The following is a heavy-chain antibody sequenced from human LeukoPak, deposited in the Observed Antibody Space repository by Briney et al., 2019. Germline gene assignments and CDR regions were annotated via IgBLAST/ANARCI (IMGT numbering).Heavy chain of an antibody. CDR2: IDSDGGNT. V-gene: IGHV3-74*01. Sequence: GGSLRLSCEASGFTFSYYWMHWVRQAPGKGLVWVSRIDSDGGNTRYADSVKGRFPISRDNAKNTLYLQMNSLRAEDTAVYYCARRGTGELGFDYWGQGILVTVSS. D-gene: IGHD3-10*01. CDR1: GFTFSYYW. J-gene: IGHJ4*02. CDR3: ARRGTGELGFDY.